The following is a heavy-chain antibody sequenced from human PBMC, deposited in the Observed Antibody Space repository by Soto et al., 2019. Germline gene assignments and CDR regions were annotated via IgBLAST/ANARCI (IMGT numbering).Heavy chain of an antibody. CDR3: ARRRDRDSSSWYFIEDMRDGFDY. CDR1: GCSISSSSYY. D-gene: IGHD6-13*01. CDR2: IYYSGST. V-gene: IGHV4-39*01. J-gene: IGHJ4*02. Sequence: SETLSLTCTVSGCSISSSSYYWGWIRQPPGKGLEWIGSIYYSGSTYYNPSLKSRVTISVDTSKNQFSLKLSSVTAADTAVYYCARRRDRDSSSWYFIEDMRDGFDYWGQGTLVTVSS.